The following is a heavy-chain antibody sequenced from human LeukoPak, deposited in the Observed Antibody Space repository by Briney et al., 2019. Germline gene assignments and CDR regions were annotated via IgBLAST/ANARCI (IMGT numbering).Heavy chain of an antibody. CDR3: ARTAIYETPTRFYYFDY. CDR1: GASISSSSYY. CDR2: IYYSGST. J-gene: IGHJ4*02. V-gene: IGHV4-39*01. D-gene: IGHD5/OR15-5a*01. Sequence: SETLSLTCTVSGASISSSSYYWGWIRQPPGKGLEWIGSIYYSGSTYYNPSLKSRVTISVDTSKNQFSLKLSSVTAADTAVYYCARTAIYETPTRFYYFDYWGQGTLVTVSS.